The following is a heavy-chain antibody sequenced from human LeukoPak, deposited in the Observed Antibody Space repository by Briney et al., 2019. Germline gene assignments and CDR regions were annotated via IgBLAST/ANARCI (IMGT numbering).Heavy chain of an antibody. Sequence: GGSLRLSCAASGFTFSSYSMKWVRQAPGKGLEWVSSVSTSSIYIYYADSVKGRFTISRDNAKNSLYLQMNSLRAEDTAVYYCARGLWFGELGYDYWGQGTLVTVSS. CDR3: ARGLWFGELGYDY. CDR1: GFTFSSYS. J-gene: IGHJ4*02. V-gene: IGHV3-21*01. CDR2: VSTSSIYI. D-gene: IGHD3-10*01.